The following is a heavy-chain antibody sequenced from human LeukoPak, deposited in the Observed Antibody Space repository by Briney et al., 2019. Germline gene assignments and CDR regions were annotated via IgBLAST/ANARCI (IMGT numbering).Heavy chain of an antibody. Sequence: ASVKVSCKASGYTFTSYYMHWVRQAPGQGLEWMGITNPSGGSTSYAQKFQGRVTMTRDTSTSTVYMELSSLRSEDTAVYYCARDAHMVRDRRAFDIWGQGTMVTVSS. V-gene: IGHV1-46*03. CDR3: ARDAHMVRDRRAFDI. D-gene: IGHD3-10*01. CDR2: TNPSGGST. CDR1: GYTFTSYY. J-gene: IGHJ3*02.